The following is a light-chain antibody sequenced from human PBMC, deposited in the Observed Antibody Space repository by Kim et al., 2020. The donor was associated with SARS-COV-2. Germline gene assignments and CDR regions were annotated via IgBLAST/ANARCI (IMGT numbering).Light chain of an antibody. V-gene: IGLV3-19*01. J-gene: IGLJ2*01. CDR2: GKN. CDR1: SHRSYY. CDR3: NSRDSSGNHHVV. Sequence: LGQTVRITCQGDSHRSYYAIWYQQKPGQAPVLVIYGKNNRPSGIPDRFSGSSSGNTASLTITGAQAEDEADYYCNSRDSSGNHHVVFGGGTQLTVL.